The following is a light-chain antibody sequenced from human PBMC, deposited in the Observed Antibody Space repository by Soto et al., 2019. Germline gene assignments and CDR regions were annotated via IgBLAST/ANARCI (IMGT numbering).Light chain of an antibody. CDR3: CSYAGSSTAVV. Sequence: QSALTQPASVSGSPGQSITISCTGTSSDLGSYNLVSWYQQHPGKAPKLMIYEGSKRPSGVSNRFSGSKSGNTASLTISGLQAEDEADYYCCSYAGSSTAVVFGGGTQLTVL. J-gene: IGLJ2*01. V-gene: IGLV2-23*01. CDR1: SSDLGSYNL. CDR2: EGS.